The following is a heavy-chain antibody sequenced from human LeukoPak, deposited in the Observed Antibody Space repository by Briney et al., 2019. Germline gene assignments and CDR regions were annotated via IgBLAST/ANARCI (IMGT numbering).Heavy chain of an antibody. CDR3: AKDDILTGYSLDY. Sequence: GGSLRLSCAASGFTFSGFGMHWVRQTPGKGLEWVAFIRNDGSNKYYAGSMKGRFTISRDNSKNTLYLQINSLRTEDTAIYYCAKDDILTGYSLDYWGQGTLVTVSS. CDR2: IRNDGSNK. V-gene: IGHV3-30*02. D-gene: IGHD3-9*01. CDR1: GFTFSGFG. J-gene: IGHJ4*02.